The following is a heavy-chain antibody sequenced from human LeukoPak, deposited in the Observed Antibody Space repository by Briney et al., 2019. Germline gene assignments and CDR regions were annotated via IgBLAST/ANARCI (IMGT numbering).Heavy chain of an antibody. V-gene: IGHV5-51*01. CDR3: ARLTNLAVAGPFDY. CDR1: GYSFTSYW. D-gene: IGHD6-19*01. J-gene: IGHJ4*02. CDR2: IYPGDSDT. Sequence: GESLKISCKGSGYSFTSYWIGWVRQMPGKGLVWMGIIYPGDSDTRYSPSFQGQVTISADKSISTAYLQWSSLKASDTTMYYCARLTNLAVAGPFDYWGQGTLVTVSS.